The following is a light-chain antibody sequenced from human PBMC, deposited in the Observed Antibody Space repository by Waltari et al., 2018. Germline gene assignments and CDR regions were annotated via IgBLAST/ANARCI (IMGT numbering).Light chain of an antibody. CDR1: SSNIGALFD. V-gene: IGLV1-40*01. CDR2: GNP. CDR3: QSYDNDLRGSV. Sequence: QSVLTQPPSVSGAPGQRITISCTGSSSNIGALFDVHWYQQLPGTAPKLLIYGNPNRPSGVPDRFSGSKSGSSASLAITGLQAEDEADYYCQSYDNDLRGSVCGGGTKLTVL. J-gene: IGLJ3*02.